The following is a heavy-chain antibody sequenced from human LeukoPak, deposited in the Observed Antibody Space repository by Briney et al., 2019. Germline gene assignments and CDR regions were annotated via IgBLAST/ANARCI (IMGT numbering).Heavy chain of an antibody. Sequence: GGSLRLSCEVSGLIFSNCAMHWVRQTPGKGLEWVAVISYDGTNKYYGDFVKGRFTVSRHNSKNTLYLQMDSLTPDDTGIYYCATDEGLNDIPDKWGQGTLVTVSS. V-gene: IGHV3-30*04. CDR2: ISYDGTNK. CDR1: GLIFSNCA. D-gene: IGHD1-1*01. CDR3: ATDEGLNDIPDK. J-gene: IGHJ4*02.